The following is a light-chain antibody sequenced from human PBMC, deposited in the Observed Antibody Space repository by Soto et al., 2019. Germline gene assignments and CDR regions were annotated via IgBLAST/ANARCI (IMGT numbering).Light chain of an antibody. CDR3: QQYYDWPIT. V-gene: IGKV3-15*01. Sequence: IVLTQSPVTLSLSPGERVTLSCRASQSVSRSHLAWYQQKPGQAPRLLIYGASTRATGIPARFSGSGSGTEFTLTISSLQSEDFAVYYCQQYYDWPITFGRGTRLEIK. CDR2: GAS. J-gene: IGKJ5*01. CDR1: QSVSRSH.